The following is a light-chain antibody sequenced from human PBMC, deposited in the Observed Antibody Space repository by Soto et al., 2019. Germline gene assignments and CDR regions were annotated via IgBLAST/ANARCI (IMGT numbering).Light chain of an antibody. CDR3: QQYNNWPQT. Sequence: EIVMTQSPATLSVSRGERATFSCRASQSVSSNLAWYQQKPGQAPRLLIYGASTRATGIPARFSGSGSGTEFTLTISSLQSEDFAVYCCQQYNNWPQTFGQGTKVDI. V-gene: IGKV3-15*01. J-gene: IGKJ1*01. CDR1: QSVSSN. CDR2: GAS.